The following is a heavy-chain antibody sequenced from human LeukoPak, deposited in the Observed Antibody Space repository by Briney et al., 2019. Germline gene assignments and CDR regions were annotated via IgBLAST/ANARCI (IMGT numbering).Heavy chain of an antibody. Sequence: NPSETLSLTCTVSGGSISSSSYYWGWIRQPPGKGLEWIGSIYYSGSTYYNPSLKSRVTISVDTSKNQFSLKLSSVTAADTAVYYCARLIAAAGGYWGQGTLVTVSS. CDR1: GGSISSSSYY. CDR2: IYYSGST. CDR3: ARLIAAAGGY. J-gene: IGHJ4*02. D-gene: IGHD6-13*01. V-gene: IGHV4-39*07.